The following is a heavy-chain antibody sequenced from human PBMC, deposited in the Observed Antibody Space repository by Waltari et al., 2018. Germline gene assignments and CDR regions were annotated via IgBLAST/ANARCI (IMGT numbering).Heavy chain of an antibody. CDR2: IYSGGST. D-gene: IGHD6-13*01. V-gene: IGHV3-53*01. CDR3: ARCPIWAAAGIGWFDP. Sequence: EVQLVESGGGLIQPGGSLRLSCAASGFTVSSNYMSWVRQAPGKGLEWVSVIYSGGSTYYGDSVKGRFTIYRDNAKNTLDLQMNSLRAEDAAVYYCARCPIWAAAGIGWFDPWGQGTLVTVSS. J-gene: IGHJ5*02. CDR1: GFTVSSNY.